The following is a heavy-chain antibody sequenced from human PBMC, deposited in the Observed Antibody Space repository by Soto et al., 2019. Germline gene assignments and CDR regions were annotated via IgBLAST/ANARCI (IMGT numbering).Heavy chain of an antibody. J-gene: IGHJ4*02. D-gene: IGHD3-22*01. V-gene: IGHV4-39*01. CDR2: LQYGGNT. CDR1: GGPVNSGDYF. CDR3: AIHTVMIMVITHLHFFDN. Sequence: SETLSLTCAVSGGPVNSGDYFWGWIRQPPGKRLEWIGSLQYGGNTYYNPSLKSRVSMSVDTSKNQFSLRLRSVTAADTAVYYCAIHTVMIMVITHLHFFDNWGQGTLVTVS.